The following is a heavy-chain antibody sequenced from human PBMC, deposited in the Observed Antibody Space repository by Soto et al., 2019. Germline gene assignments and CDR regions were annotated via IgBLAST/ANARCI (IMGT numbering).Heavy chain of an antibody. V-gene: IGHV3-30-3*01. Sequence: QVQLVESGGGVVQPGRSLRLSCAASGFTFSSYAMHWVRQAPSKGLEWVAVISYDGSNKYYAESVKGRFISSRDNSKNTLYLTMNSLRAEDTAVYYCAREGTIAAANYYYYGMDVWGQGTTVTVSS. CDR1: GFTFSSYA. D-gene: IGHD6-13*01. CDR3: AREGTIAAANYYYYGMDV. J-gene: IGHJ6*02. CDR2: ISYDGSNK.